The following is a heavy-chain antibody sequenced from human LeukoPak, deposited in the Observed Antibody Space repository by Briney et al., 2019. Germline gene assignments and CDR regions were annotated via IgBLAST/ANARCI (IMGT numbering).Heavy chain of an antibody. V-gene: IGHV4-38-2*01. J-gene: IGHJ4*02. CDR1: GYSMRSGYY. Sequence: SETLSLTCAVSGYSMRSGYYWDWIRQPPGKGLEWIGSIYHSGSTYYNPSLKSRVTISVDTSENQFSLNLSSVTAADTAVYYCASRSYSYGYNYWGQGNLVTVSS. CDR3: ASRSYSYGYNY. D-gene: IGHD5-18*01. CDR2: IYHSGST.